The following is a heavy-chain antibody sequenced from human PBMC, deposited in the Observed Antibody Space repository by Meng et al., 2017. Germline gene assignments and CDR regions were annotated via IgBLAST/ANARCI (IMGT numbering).Heavy chain of an antibody. J-gene: IGHJ4*02. CDR2: ISYDGSNK. D-gene: IGHD3-10*01. CDR1: GFTFSSYA. Sequence: GRLGGSGGGVVQPGRSPRPSCAASGFTFSSYAMHWVRQAPGKGLEWVAVISYDGSNKYYADSVKGRFTISRDNSKNTLYLQMNSLRAEDTAVYYCAFSYGSGSYNYWGQGTLVTVSS. CDR3: AFSYGSGSYNY. V-gene: IGHV3-30*01.